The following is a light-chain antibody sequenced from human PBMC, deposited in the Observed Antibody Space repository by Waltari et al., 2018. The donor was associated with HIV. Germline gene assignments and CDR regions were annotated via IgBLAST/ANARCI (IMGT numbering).Light chain of an antibody. V-gene: IGLV1-40*01. Sequence: PRSVSGAPGQTVTVSCTGSTSNLGANFDVHWYQHLPGTTPKLLIYGNNNRPSGVPARFSGSRSGSSASLAITGLQAEDEADYYCQSYDNVLTAVIFGGGTKVTVL. CDR3: QSYDNVLTAVI. J-gene: IGLJ2*01. CDR2: GNN. CDR1: TSNLGANFD.